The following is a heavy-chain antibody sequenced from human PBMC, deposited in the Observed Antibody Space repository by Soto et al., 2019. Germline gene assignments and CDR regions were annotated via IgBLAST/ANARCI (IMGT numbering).Heavy chain of an antibody. CDR2: IYYSGST. J-gene: IGHJ6*03. Sequence: KLRETLSLTCTVSGGSISSYYWSWIRQPPGKGLEWIGYIYYSGSTNYNPSLKSRVTISVDTSKNQFSLKLSSVTAADTAVYYCARVEKEHNYYYYMDVWGKGTTVTVSS. CDR1: GGSISSYY. V-gene: IGHV4-59*01. CDR3: ARVEKEHNYYYYMDV. D-gene: IGHD2-21*01.